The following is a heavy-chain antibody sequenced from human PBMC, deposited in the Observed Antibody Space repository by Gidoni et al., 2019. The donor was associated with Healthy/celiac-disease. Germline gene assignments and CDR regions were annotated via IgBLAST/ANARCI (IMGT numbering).Heavy chain of an antibody. V-gene: IGHV3-15*01. Sequence: EVQLVESGGGLVKPGGSLRLSCAASGFTFSNAWMSWVRQAPGKGLEWVGRIKSKTDGGTTDDAAPVKGRFTISRDDSKNTLYLQMNSLKTEDTAVYYCTTRGSYYQLSYYYGMDVWGQGTTVTVSS. CDR1: GFTFSNAW. J-gene: IGHJ6*02. CDR2: IKSKTDGGTT. CDR3: TTRGSYYQLSYYYGMDV. D-gene: IGHD1-26*01.